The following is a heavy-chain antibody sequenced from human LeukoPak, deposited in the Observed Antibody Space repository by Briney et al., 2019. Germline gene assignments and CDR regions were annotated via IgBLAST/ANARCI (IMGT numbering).Heavy chain of an antibody. J-gene: IGHJ3*02. CDR2: ISTSGSTI. Sequence: GGSLRLSCAASGFTFSRYAVNWVRQAPGKGLEWVSYISTSGSTIYYADSVKGRFTISRDNAKNSLYLQMNSLRAEDTAIYYCAREYSSSWYEYAFDIWGQGTMVTVSS. CDR1: GFTFSRYA. CDR3: AREYSSSWYEYAFDI. D-gene: IGHD6-13*01. V-gene: IGHV3-48*03.